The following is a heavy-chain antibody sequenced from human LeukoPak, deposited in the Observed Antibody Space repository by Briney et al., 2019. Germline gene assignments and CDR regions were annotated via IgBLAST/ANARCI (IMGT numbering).Heavy chain of an antibody. Sequence: ASVKLSCKASGDSFSSYAITWVRQAPGQGLEWLGRVIPIFGTANYPHKFQGRVTITADIFSSTVYIEMTNLTSDDTAVYFCAKQGAVRQDSYTDVWGNGTTV. V-gene: IGHV1-69*06. CDR1: GDSFSSYA. J-gene: IGHJ6*03. CDR2: VIPIFGTA. CDR3: AKQGAVRQDSYTDV. D-gene: IGHD4-11*01.